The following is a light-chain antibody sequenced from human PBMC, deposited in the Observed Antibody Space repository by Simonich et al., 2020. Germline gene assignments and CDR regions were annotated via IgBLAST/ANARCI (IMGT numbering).Light chain of an antibody. Sequence: EIVLTQSPATLSLSPGERATLSCRASQSVSSYLAWYHQKPGQAPRLLIYDASNRATGIPARFSGSGSGTDFTSTISSLEPEDFAVYYCQQRSNWPPLTFGGGTKVEIK. V-gene: IGKV3-11*01. CDR2: DAS. CDR3: QQRSNWPPLT. J-gene: IGKJ4*01. CDR1: QSVSSY.